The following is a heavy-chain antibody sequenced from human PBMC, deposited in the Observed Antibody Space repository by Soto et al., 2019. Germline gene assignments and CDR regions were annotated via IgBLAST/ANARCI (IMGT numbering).Heavy chain of an antibody. D-gene: IGHD3-10*01. CDR2: ISYDGSNK. J-gene: IGHJ4*02. CDR1: GFTFSSYG. V-gene: IGHV3-30*18. Sequence: QVQLVESGGGVVQPGRSLRLSCAASGFTFSSYGMHWVRQAPGKGLEWVAVISYDGSNKYYVDSVKGRFTISRDNSKNTLYLQMNSLRAEDTAVYYCAKANRYGSGSYPFDYWGQGTLVTVSS. CDR3: AKANRYGSGSYPFDY.